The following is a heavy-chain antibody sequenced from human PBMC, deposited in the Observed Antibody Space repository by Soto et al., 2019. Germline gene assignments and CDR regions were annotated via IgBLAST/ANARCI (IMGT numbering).Heavy chain of an antibody. CDR2: IYYSGST. CDR1: GGSVSTGVHY. CDR3: ARGYYTSWYWFDR. D-gene: IGHD6-13*01. V-gene: IGHV4-61*08. Sequence: QVQLQESGPGLVKPSETLSLTCTVSVSGGSVSTGVHYWSWIRQPPGKGLEWIGYIYYSGSTNYNSSLQSRVTISVDTSKNQFSLKLTSVTAADTAVYYCARGYYTSWYWFDRWGRGTLVTVSS. J-gene: IGHJ2*01.